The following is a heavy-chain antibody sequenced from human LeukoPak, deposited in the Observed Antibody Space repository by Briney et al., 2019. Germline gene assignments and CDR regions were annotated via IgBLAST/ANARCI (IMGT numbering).Heavy chain of an antibody. V-gene: IGHV4-34*01. CDR2: INHSGST. CDR1: GGSFSGYY. J-gene: IGHJ4*02. D-gene: IGHD4-17*01. Sequence: PSETLSLTCAVYGGSFSGYYWSWIRQPPGKGLEWIGEINHSGSTNYNPSLKSRVTISVDTPKNQFSLKLSSVTAADTAVYYCARGDYGDYAIDYWGQGTLVTVSS. CDR3: ARGDYGDYAIDY.